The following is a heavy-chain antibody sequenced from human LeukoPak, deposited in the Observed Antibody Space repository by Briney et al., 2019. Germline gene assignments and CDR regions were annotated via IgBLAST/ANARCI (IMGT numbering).Heavy chain of an antibody. CDR3: ARDTDLDY. Sequence: GGSLGLSCAASGFTFSSYWMSWVRQAPGRGLEWVANIKRDGSEKYYVDSVKGRFTISRDSAKNSLYLQMNSLRAEDTAVYYCARDTDLDYWGQGTLVTVSS. CDR2: IKRDGSEK. D-gene: IGHD4-17*01. CDR1: GFTFSSYW. V-gene: IGHV3-7*05. J-gene: IGHJ4*02.